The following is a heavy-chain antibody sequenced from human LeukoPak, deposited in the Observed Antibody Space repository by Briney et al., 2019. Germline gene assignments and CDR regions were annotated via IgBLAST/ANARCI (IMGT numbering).Heavy chain of an antibody. CDR1: GFTFSSYD. Sequence: GGSLRLSCEASGFTFSSYDMHWVRQATGKGLEWVSAIGTAGDTYYPGSVKGRFTISRENAKNSLYLQMNSLRAGDTAVYYCARGGEYYYDSSGYYRGGFYMDVWGKGTTVTVSS. J-gene: IGHJ6*03. D-gene: IGHD3-22*01. CDR2: IGTAGDT. CDR3: ARGGEYYYDSSGYYRGGFYMDV. V-gene: IGHV3-13*01.